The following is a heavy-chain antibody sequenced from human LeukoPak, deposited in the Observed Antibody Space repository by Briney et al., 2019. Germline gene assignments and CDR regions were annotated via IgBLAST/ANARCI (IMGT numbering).Heavy chain of an antibody. CDR1: GGTFSSYA. D-gene: IGHD6-19*01. Sequence: ASVKVSCKASGGTFSSYAISWVRQAPGQGLEWMGRIIPILGIANHAQKFQGRVTITADKSTSTAYMELSSLRSEDTAVYYCASLSSGWSNYWGQGTLVTVSS. V-gene: IGHV1-69*04. CDR3: ASLSSGWSNY. CDR2: IIPILGIA. J-gene: IGHJ4*02.